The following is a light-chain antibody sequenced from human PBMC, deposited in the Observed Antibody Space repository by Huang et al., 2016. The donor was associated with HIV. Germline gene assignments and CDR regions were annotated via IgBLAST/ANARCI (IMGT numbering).Light chain of an antibody. Sequence: EVVMTQSPAILSVSPGERATLSCRASQSVTSNLAWYQQKPGQAPRLLIYSAATRATGIPARGSSSGSGTEVNLTISSLQSEDFAVYYCQHYNNWPWWTFGQGTKVEIK. J-gene: IGKJ1*01. CDR1: QSVTSN. CDR3: QHYNNWPWWT. V-gene: IGKV3-15*01. CDR2: SAA.